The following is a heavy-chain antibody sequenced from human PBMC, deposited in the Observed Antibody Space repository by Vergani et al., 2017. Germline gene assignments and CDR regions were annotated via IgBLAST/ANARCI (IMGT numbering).Heavy chain of an antibody. CDR3: ARDDSGRLRVPEYYFDY. D-gene: IGHD1-26*01. V-gene: IGHV1-18*01. CDR1: GYTFTSYG. CDR2: ISAYNGNT. Sequence: QVQLAQSGAEVKKPGASVKVSCKASGYTFTSYGISWVRQAPGQGLEWMGWISAYNGNTNYAQKLQGRVTMTTDTSTSTAYMELRSLRSDDTAVYYCARDDSGRLRVPEYYFDYWGQGTLVTVSS. J-gene: IGHJ4*02.